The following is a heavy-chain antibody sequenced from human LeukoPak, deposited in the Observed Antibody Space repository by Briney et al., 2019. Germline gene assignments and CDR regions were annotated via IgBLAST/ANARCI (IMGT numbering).Heavy chain of an antibody. CDR3: ARDVPSIVVVPAAIDN. D-gene: IGHD2-2*01. V-gene: IGHV3-21*01. Sequence: GGSLRLSCAASGFTFSSYSMNWVRQAPGKGLEWVSSISSSSSYIYYADSVKGRFTISRGNAKNSLYLQMNSLRAEDTAVYYCARDVPSIVVVPAAIDNWGQGTLVTVSS. CDR1: GFTFSSYS. J-gene: IGHJ4*02. CDR2: ISSSSSYI.